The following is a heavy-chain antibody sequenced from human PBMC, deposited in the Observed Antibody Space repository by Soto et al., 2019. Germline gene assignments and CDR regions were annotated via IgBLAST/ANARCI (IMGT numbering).Heavy chain of an antibody. CDR1: GYTFTSYY. CDR2: INPSGGST. D-gene: IGHD2-15*01. CDR3: ATGFGSRYCSGGSCYSYPPPYYCYGMDV. V-gene: IGHV1-46*01. Sequence: ASVKVSCKASGYTFTSYYMHWVRQAPGQGLEWMGIINPSGGSTSYAQKFQGRVTMTRDTSTSTVYMELSSLRSGDTAVYYCATGFGSRYCSGGSCYSYPPPYYCYGMDVWGQGTTVTVSS. J-gene: IGHJ6*02.